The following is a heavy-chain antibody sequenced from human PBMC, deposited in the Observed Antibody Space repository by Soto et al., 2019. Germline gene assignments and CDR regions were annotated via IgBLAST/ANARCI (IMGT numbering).Heavy chain of an antibody. Sequence: PSETLSLTCTVSGGSISSYYWSWIRQPPGKGLEWIGYIYYSGSTNCNPSLKSRVTISVDTSKNQFSLKLSSVTAADTAVYYCARVSPAYYDFWSGYFARNYYYYYYMDVWGKGTTVTVSS. D-gene: IGHD3-3*01. J-gene: IGHJ6*03. CDR3: ARVSPAYYDFWSGYFARNYYYYYYMDV. CDR2: IYYSGST. CDR1: GGSISSYY. V-gene: IGHV4-59*01.